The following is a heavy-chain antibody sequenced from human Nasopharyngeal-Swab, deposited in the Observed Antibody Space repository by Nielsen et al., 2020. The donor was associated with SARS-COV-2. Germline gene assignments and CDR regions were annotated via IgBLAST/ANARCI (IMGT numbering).Heavy chain of an antibody. CDR2: INPNSGGT. J-gene: IGHJ6*03. V-gene: IGHV1-2*04. Sequence: WVRQAPGQGLEWVGWINPNSGGTNYAQKFQGWVTMTRDTPISTAYMELSRLRSDDTAVYYCARAAKGYCSSTSCYSIPEYYYYYMDVWGKGTTVTVSS. CDR3: ARAAKGYCSSTSCYSIPEYYYYYMDV. D-gene: IGHD2-2*01.